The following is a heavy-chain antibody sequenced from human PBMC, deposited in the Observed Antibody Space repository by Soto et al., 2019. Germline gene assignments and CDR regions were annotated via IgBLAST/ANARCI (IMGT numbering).Heavy chain of an antibody. J-gene: IGHJ4*02. V-gene: IGHV3-21*01. Sequence: GGSLRLSCTASGFIFNTAWMSWVRQAPGKGLEWVSSISSSSTYIYYADSMKGRFIISRDNAKNSLYLQMNSLRAEDTAVYYCAREARATFDYWGQGTLVTVSS. CDR2: ISSSSTYI. CDR3: AREARATFDY. CDR1: GFIFNTAW.